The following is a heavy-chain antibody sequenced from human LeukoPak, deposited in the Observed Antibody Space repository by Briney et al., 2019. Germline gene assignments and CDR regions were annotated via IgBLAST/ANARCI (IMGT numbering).Heavy chain of an antibody. V-gene: IGHV1-69*13. Sequence: GASVKVSCKASGGTFSSYAISWVRQAPGQGLEWMGGIIPIFGTANYAQKFQGRVTITADESTSTAYMELSSLRSEDTAVYYCARGTPWYYGMDVWGKGTMVTVSS. CDR2: IIPIFGTA. CDR3: ARGTPWYYGMDV. J-gene: IGHJ6*04. CDR1: GGTFSSYA.